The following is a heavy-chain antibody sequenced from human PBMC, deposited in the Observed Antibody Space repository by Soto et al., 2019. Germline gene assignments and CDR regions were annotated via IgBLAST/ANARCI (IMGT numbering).Heavy chain of an antibody. CDR3: ARGAGYTYGLD. V-gene: IGHV4-34*01. Sequence: QVQLQQWGAGLLQPSESLSLTCALYGGPFREYYLAWIRQPPGKGLEWIGEISHSGGTRYSPSFKSRVTMSIDTSKRQISLKLTSVTAADTAVYYCARGAGYTYGLDWGQGTLVTVSS. D-gene: IGHD1-1*01. CDR2: ISHSGGT. J-gene: IGHJ4*02. CDR1: GGPFREYY.